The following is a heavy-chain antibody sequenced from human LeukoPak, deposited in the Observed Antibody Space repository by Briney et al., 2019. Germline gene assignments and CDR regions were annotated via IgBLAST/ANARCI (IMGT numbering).Heavy chain of an antibody. V-gene: IGHV3-48*03. Sequence: GGSLRLSCAASGFTFSSYEMNWVRQAPGKGLEWVSFITTSGTTIYYADSVKGGFTISRDNAKNSLYLQMNSLRAEDTAVYYCARGGRSLLGYCNGGGCYGMDVWGQGTTVTVSS. CDR1: GFTFSSYE. J-gene: IGHJ6*02. CDR2: ITTSGTTI. CDR3: ARGGRSLLGYCNGGGCYGMDV. D-gene: IGHD2-15*01.